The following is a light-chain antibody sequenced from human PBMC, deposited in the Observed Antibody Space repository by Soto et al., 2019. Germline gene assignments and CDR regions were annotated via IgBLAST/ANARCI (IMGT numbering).Light chain of an antibody. CDR3: QQSYSNPTWT. V-gene: IGKV1-39*01. J-gene: IGKJ1*01. Sequence: IPLSQSPSSMSTSVGNRITITCRASQSISTYLNWYQKKPVEAPTLLXYDSSTLQSGVPSRFSGSGFGAEFTLTVSSLQHEDFATYYCQQSYSNPTWTFGQGTKVDIK. CDR1: QSISTY. CDR2: DSS.